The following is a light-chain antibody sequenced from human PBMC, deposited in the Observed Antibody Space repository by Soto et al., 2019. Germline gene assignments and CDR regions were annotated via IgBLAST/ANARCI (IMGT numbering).Light chain of an antibody. CDR2: GAS. CDR3: QQYGDAPIT. Sequence: EIVLTQSPATLSLSPGERATLSCRASQTVSSNLAWYQQKPGQAPRRLIFGASFRATGIPDRFSGSGSGTDFTLAISRVEPEDFAVYFCQQYGDAPITFGQGTRLESK. V-gene: IGKV3-20*01. J-gene: IGKJ5*01. CDR1: QTVSSN.